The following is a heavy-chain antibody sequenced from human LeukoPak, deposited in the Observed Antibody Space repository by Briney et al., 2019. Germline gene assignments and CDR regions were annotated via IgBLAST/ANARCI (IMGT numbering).Heavy chain of an antibody. J-gene: IGHJ1*01. CDR1: GFTLRSYT. Sequence: PGGSLRLSCAASGFTLRSYTMNWVRQAPGKGLEWVSSIGISSNKIYYADSVKGRFIISRDNAKNSVYLQMNSLRAEDTAVYYCTRDDYWGQGTLVTVSS. CDR3: TRDDY. D-gene: IGHD2-21*01. V-gene: IGHV3-21*01. CDR2: IGISSNKI.